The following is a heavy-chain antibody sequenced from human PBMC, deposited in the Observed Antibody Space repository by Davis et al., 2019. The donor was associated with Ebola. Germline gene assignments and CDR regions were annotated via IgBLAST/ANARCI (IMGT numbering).Heavy chain of an antibody. CDR3: ASPASHYYDSSGYYYAY. D-gene: IGHD3-22*01. Sequence: GESLKISCAASGFTFSSYSMYWVRQAPGKGLEWVASINYGSAYMYHADSVKGRFTISRDNVKNSLYLQMNSLRAEDTAVYYCASPASHYYDSSGYYYAYWGQGTLVTVSS. J-gene: IGHJ4*02. CDR2: INYGSAYM. V-gene: IGHV3-21*01. CDR1: GFTFSSYS.